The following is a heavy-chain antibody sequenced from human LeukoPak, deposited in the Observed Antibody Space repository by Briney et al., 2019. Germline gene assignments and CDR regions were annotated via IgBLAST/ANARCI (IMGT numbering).Heavy chain of an antibody. D-gene: IGHD5-18*01. Sequence: GGSLRLSCAASGFTFSSYWMSWVRQAPGKGLEWVANIKQDGSEKYYVDSVKGRFTISRDNAKNSLYLQMNSLRAEDTAVYYCARGNVDTAMVRGYYYYMDVWGKGTTVTVSS. CDR1: GFTFSSYW. V-gene: IGHV3-7*01. J-gene: IGHJ6*03. CDR2: IKQDGSEK. CDR3: ARGNVDTAMVRGYYYYMDV.